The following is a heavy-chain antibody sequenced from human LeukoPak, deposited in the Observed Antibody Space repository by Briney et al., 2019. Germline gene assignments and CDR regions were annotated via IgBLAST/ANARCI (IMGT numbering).Heavy chain of an antibody. D-gene: IGHD6-13*01. J-gene: IGHJ6*03. CDR1: GFTVSSNY. Sequence: PGGSLRLSCAASGFTVSSNYMSWVRQAPGKGLEWVSVIYSGGSTYYADSVKGRFTISRDNSKNTLYLQMNSLRDEDTAVYYCARDEASSSWVRYMDVWGKGTTVTVSS. V-gene: IGHV3-53*01. CDR3: ARDEASSSWVRYMDV. CDR2: IYSGGST.